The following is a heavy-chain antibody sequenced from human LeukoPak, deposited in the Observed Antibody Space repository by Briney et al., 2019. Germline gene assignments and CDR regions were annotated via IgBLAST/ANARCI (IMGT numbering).Heavy chain of an antibody. Sequence: ASVKVSFKSSGYTLTSYGISWVRQAPGQGLEWMGWISAYNGNTRYAQKLHGRVTMTTDSSTRTAYMEVRSMRSDDTAVYYCARGPIIDIVVIPAAADYYHMDVWGKGTTVTISS. J-gene: IGHJ6*03. CDR1: GYTLTSYG. D-gene: IGHD2-2*01. CDR2: ISAYNGNT. CDR3: ARGPIIDIVVIPAAADYYHMDV. V-gene: IGHV1-18*01.